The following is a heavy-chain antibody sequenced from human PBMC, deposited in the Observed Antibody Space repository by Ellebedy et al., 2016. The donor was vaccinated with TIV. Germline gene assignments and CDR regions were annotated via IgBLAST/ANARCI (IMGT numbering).Heavy chain of an antibody. CDR3: AKGKLQYPLSGFVIDY. V-gene: IGHV3-30-3*01. Sequence: PGGSLRLSCAASGFTFSSYAMHWVRQAPGKGLEWVAVISYDGSNKYYADSVKGRFTISRDNSKNTLYLQMNSLRAEDTAVYYCAKGKLQYPLSGFVIDYWGQGTLVTVSS. J-gene: IGHJ4*02. CDR1: GFTFSSYA. CDR2: ISYDGSNK. D-gene: IGHD5-24*01.